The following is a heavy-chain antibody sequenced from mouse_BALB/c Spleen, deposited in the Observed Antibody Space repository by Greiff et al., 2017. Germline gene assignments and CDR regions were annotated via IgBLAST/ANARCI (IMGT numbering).Heavy chain of an antibody. V-gene: IGHV1S81*02. Sequence: VQLQQSGAELMKPGASVKISCKATGYTFSSYWMHWVKQRPGQGLEWIGEINPSNGRTNYNEKFKSKATLTVDKSSSTAYMQLSSLTSEDSAVYYCARAYFAMDYWGQGTSVTVSS. J-gene: IGHJ4*01. CDR1: GYTFSSYW. CDR3: ARAYFAMDY. CDR2: INPSNGRT. D-gene: IGHD2-10*01.